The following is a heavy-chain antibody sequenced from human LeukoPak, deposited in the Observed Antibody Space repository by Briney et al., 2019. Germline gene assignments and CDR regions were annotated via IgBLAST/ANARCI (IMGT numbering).Heavy chain of an antibody. Sequence: GASVKVSCKASGYTFTSYAMHWVRQAPGQRLEWMGWINAGNGNTKYSQKFQGRVTITRDTSASTAYMELSSLRSEDTAVYHCARGPTSGSYYVNYWGQGTLVTVSS. CDR2: INAGNGNT. J-gene: IGHJ4*02. V-gene: IGHV1-3*01. CDR3: ARGPTSGSYYVNY. D-gene: IGHD1-26*01. CDR1: GYTFTSYA.